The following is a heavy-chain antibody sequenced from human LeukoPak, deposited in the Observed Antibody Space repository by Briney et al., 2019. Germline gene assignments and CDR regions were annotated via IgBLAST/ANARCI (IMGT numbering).Heavy chain of an antibody. V-gene: IGHV3-21*01. Sequence: PGGSLRLSCAASGFTSSSYSMNWVRQAPGKGLEWVSSISSSSSYIYYADSVKGRFTISRDNAKNSLYLQMNSLRAEDTAVYYCARKAGAAAVPDYWGQGTLVTVSS. D-gene: IGHD6-13*01. CDR2: ISSSSSYI. CDR1: GFTSSSYS. J-gene: IGHJ4*02. CDR3: ARKAGAAAVPDY.